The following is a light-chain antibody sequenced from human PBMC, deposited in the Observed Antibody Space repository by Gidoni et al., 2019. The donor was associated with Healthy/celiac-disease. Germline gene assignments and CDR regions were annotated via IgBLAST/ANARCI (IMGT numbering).Light chain of an antibody. V-gene: IGKV1-12*01. CDR1: QDISNW. CDR2: AAS. Sequence: DIQMTQSPSSVSASVGDSVTITCRASQDISNWLAWYQQKPGKAPKLLIYAASSLQTGVPSRFSGGGSGTVFTLTINTLQPEDFATYYCQQATSFPRTFGPGTKWISN. CDR3: QQATSFPRT. J-gene: IGKJ3*01.